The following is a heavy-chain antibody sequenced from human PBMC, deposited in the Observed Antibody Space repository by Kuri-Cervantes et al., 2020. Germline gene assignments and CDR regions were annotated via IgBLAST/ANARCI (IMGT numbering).Heavy chain of an antibody. CDR1: GGSFSGYY. J-gene: IGHJ4*02. CDR3: ARDLFIYGDHFG. V-gene: IGHV4-34*01. D-gene: IGHD4-17*01. CDR2: INHSGST. Sequence: GSLRLSCAVYGGSFSGYYWSWIRQPPGKGLEWIGEINHSGSTNQNPSLKSRVTISVDTSKNQFSLTLSSVTATDTAVYYCARDLFIYGDHFGWGQGTLVTVSS.